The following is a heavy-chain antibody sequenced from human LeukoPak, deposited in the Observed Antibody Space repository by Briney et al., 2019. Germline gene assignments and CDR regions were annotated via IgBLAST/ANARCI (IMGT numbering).Heavy chain of an antibody. CDR2: INPNSGGT. Sequence: GASVKVSCKASGYTFTVYYMDWVRQAPGQGLEWVGWINPNSGGTNYSQKFQGRGTMTRDTSISTAYMELSRLRSDATAVYYCARESINDYGEDRGVNFDYWGQGTLVTLSS. CDR3: ARESINDYGEDRGVNFDY. V-gene: IGHV1-2*02. J-gene: IGHJ4*02. CDR1: GYTFTVYY. D-gene: IGHD4-17*01.